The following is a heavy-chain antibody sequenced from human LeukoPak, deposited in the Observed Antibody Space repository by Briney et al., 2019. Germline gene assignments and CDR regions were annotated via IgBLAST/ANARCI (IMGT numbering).Heavy chain of an antibody. CDR2: INVYNGNT. V-gene: IGHV1-18*01. CDR3: ASSIAVAANFDY. Sequence: ASVKVSCKASGYTFTNYGISWVRQAPGQGLEWMGWINVYNGNTTYAQKLQGRVTMTTDTSTSTAYMELRSLRSDDTAVYYCASSIAVAANFDYWGQGTLVTVSS. J-gene: IGHJ4*02. CDR1: GYTFTNYG. D-gene: IGHD6-19*01.